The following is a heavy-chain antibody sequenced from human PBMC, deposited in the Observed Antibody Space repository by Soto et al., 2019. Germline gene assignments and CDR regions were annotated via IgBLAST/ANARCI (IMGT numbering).Heavy chain of an antibody. J-gene: IGHJ4*02. CDR2: INHSGST. Sequence: QVQLQQWGAGLLKPSETLSLTCAVYGGSFSGYYWSWIRQPPGKGLEWIGEINHSGSTNYNPSLKSRVTISVDTSKHLFSLKLSSVTAADTAVYYCARGIVATILDYWGQGTLVTVSS. CDR1: GGSFSGYY. V-gene: IGHV4-34*01. D-gene: IGHD5-12*01. CDR3: ARGIVATILDY.